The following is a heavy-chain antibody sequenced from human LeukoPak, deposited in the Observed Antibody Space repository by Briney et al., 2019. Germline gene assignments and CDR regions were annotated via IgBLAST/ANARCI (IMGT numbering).Heavy chain of an antibody. CDR2: INPNSGGT. Sequence: ASVKVSCKASGYTFTGYYMHWVRRAPGQGLEWMGWINPNSGGTNYAQKFQGWVTMTRDTSISTAYMELSRLRSDDTAVYYCARDSGGSHDAFDIWGQGTMVTVSS. D-gene: IGHD2-15*01. J-gene: IGHJ3*02. CDR1: GYTFTGYY. CDR3: ARDSGGSHDAFDI. V-gene: IGHV1-2*04.